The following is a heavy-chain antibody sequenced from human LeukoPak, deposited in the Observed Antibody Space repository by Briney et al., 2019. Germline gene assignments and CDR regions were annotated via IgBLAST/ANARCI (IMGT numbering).Heavy chain of an antibody. CDR3: ARLLRADILTGYWDYYYYYMDV. Sequence: PGGSLRLSCAPSGFTFSSYSMNWVRQAPGKGLEWVSSISSSSSYIYYADSVKGRFTISRDNAKNSLYPQMNSLRAEDTAVYYCARLLRADILTGYWDYYYYYMDVWGKGTTVTISS. CDR1: GFTFSSYS. J-gene: IGHJ6*03. CDR2: ISSSSSYI. V-gene: IGHV3-21*01. D-gene: IGHD3-9*01.